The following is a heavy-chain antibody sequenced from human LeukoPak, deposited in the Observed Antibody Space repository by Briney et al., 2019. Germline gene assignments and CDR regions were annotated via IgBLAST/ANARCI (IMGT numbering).Heavy chain of an antibody. CDR2: IYYSGST. CDR3: ARGGLDGTEDDF. D-gene: IGHD1-7*01. Sequence: SETLSLTCTVSGGSISSYYWSWIRQPPGKGLEWIGYIYYSGSTNYNPSLTSRVTISVDTSKDQFSLKLSSVTAADTAVYYCARGGLDGTEDDFWGQGTLGTGSS. J-gene: IGHJ4*02. V-gene: IGHV4-59*01. CDR1: GGSISSYY.